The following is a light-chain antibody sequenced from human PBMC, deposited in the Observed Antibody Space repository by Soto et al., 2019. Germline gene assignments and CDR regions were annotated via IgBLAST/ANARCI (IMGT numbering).Light chain of an antibody. CDR1: QSISSW. V-gene: IGKV1-12*01. J-gene: IGKJ1*01. CDR3: QQANSFPWT. Sequence: GDRVTITCRASQSISSWLAWYQQKPGKAPKFLIYDASNLQSGVPSRFSGSGSGTDFTLTISSLQPEDFATYYCQQANSFPWTFGQGTKVDI. CDR2: DAS.